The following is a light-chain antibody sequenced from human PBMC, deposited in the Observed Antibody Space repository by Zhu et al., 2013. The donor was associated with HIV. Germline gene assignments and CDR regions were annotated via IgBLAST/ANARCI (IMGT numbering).Light chain of an antibody. J-gene: IGLJ3*02. V-gene: IGLV1-51*01. CDR2: DTN. Sequence: QSVLTQPPSVSAAPGQTVTISCSGSTSNIGNNDISWYQRVPGTAPKLVIFDTNRRPSVIPDRFSGSRSGTSATLAITGLQNGDEAHYYCGTWDTSLSAGVFGGGTKLTVL. CDR1: TSNIGNND. CDR3: GTWDTSLSAGV.